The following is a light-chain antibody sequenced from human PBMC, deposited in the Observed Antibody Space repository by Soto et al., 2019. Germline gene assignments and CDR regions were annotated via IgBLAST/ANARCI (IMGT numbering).Light chain of an antibody. Sequence: DIQTTQSPSSLSASIGDRITITCRASQSISNYLNWYQQKPGKAPKVLIYAATSLQSGVPSRFSGSGSGTAFTLTISSLQPEDFATYYCQQSYSTPPVTFGGGTKVDIK. CDR3: QQSYSTPPVT. V-gene: IGKV1-39*01. CDR2: AAT. J-gene: IGKJ4*01. CDR1: QSISNY.